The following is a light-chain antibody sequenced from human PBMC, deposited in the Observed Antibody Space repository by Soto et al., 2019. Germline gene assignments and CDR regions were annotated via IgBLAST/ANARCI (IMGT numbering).Light chain of an antibody. Sequence: AIQMTQSPSSLSASVGDRVTITCRASQGIGNELGWYQQKPGKAPKLLIYGASNLQSGVPSRFSGSGSGTAFTLTVSSLQPEDFATYYCLQDYNYPYTFGQGTKLEIK. CDR3: LQDYNYPYT. CDR2: GAS. CDR1: QGIGNE. V-gene: IGKV1-6*01. J-gene: IGKJ2*01.